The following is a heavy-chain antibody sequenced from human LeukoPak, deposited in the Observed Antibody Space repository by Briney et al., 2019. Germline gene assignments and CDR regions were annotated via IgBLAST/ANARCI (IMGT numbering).Heavy chain of an antibody. CDR3: ARLTYDSGGYPDY. J-gene: IGHJ4*02. CDR2: IYYSGST. CDR1: GGSIYGGGFY. V-gene: IGHV4-39*01. Sequence: SETLSLACTVSGGSIYGGGFYWGRIPQPPRKGLEWIGHIYYSGSTYYNPSLKSRVTISVDTSKNQFSLTLSSVTAADRAVYYCARLTYDSGGYPDYWGQGTLVTVSS. D-gene: IGHD3-22*01.